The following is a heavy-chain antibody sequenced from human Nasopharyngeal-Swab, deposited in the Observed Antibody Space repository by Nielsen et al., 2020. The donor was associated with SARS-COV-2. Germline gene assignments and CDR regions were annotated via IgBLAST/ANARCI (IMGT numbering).Heavy chain of an antibody. J-gene: IGHJ6*02. CDR1: GFTFSSYA. V-gene: IGHV3-21*01. CDR2: ISSSSNYI. D-gene: IGHD1-1*01. Sequence: GESLKISCAASGFTFSSYAMHWVRQAPGKGLEWVSSISSSSNYIYYGDSVKGRFTISRDNTQKSLYLEMNSLRVEDTAVYYCARLGTESYHYYSLDAWGQGTTVTVSS. CDR3: ARLGTESYHYYSLDA.